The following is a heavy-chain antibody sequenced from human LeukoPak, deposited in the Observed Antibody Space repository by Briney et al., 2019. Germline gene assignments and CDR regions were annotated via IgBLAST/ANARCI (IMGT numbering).Heavy chain of an antibody. CDR1: GGSISSHY. V-gene: IGHV4-59*11. J-gene: IGHJ6*02. D-gene: IGHD6-13*01. Sequence: SETLSLTCTVSGGSISSHYCSWIRQPPGKGLEWIGYIYYSGGTNYNPSLKSRVTISVDTSKNQFSLKLSSVTAADTAVYYCARDPTRIAAAGDYYYYGMDVWGQGTTVTVSS. CDR3: ARDPTRIAAAGDYYYYGMDV. CDR2: IYYSGGT.